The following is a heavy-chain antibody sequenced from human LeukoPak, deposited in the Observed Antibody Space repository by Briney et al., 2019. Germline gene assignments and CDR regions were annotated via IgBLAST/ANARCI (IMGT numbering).Heavy chain of an antibody. V-gene: IGHV3-30*18. CDR2: ISYDGSNK. D-gene: IGHD3-16*01. CDR1: GFSFSDFW. Sequence: GESLRLSCAASGFSFSDFWMSWVRQAPGKGLEWVAVISYDGSNKYYADSVKGRFTISRDNSKNTLYLQMNSLRAEDTAVYYCAKLSPYWGQGTLVTVSS. J-gene: IGHJ4*02. CDR3: AKLSPY.